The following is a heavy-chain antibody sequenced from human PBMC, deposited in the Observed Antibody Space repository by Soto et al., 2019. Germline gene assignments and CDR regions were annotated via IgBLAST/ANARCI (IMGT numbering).Heavy chain of an antibody. Sequence: GGPVKVSCKVSGYTLTELSMHWVRQAPGKGFEWMGGFDPEDGETIYAQKFQGRVTMTEDTSTDTAYMELSSLRSEDTAVYYCAMLDGYSSSWYEYWGQGTLVTVSS. CDR2: FDPEDGET. CDR1: GYTLTELS. CDR3: AMLDGYSSSWYEY. D-gene: IGHD6-13*01. J-gene: IGHJ4*02. V-gene: IGHV1-24*01.